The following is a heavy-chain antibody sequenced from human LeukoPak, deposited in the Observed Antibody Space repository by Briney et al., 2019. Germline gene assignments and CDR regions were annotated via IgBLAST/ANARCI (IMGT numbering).Heavy chain of an antibody. Sequence: PGGSLRLSCAASGFTFSSYSMNWVRQAPGKGLEWVSSISSSSSYIYYADSVKGRFTISRDNAKNSLYLQMNSLRAEDTAVYYCARGSSGSYYSAAFDIWGQGTMVTVSS. V-gene: IGHV3-21*01. D-gene: IGHD1-26*01. CDR1: GFTFSSYS. J-gene: IGHJ3*02. CDR2: ISSSSSYI. CDR3: ARGSSGSYYSAAFDI.